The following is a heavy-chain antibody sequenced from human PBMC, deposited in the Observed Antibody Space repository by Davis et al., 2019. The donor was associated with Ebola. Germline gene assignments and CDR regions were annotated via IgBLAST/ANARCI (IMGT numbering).Heavy chain of an antibody. D-gene: IGHD2-2*03. CDR3: TSRDGYCSSTSCSNWYFDL. V-gene: IGHV1-18*04. CDR2: ISAYNGNT. CDR1: GYTFTSYG. J-gene: IGHJ2*01. Sequence: ASVKVSCKASGYTFTSYGISWVRQAPGQGLEWMGWISAYNGNTNYAQKLQGRVTMTTDTSTSTAYMELRSLRSDDTAVYYCTSRDGYCSSTSCSNWYFDLWGRGTLVTVSS.